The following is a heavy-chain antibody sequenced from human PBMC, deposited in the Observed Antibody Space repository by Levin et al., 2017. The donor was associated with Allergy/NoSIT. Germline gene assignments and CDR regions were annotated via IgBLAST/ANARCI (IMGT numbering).Heavy chain of an antibody. Sequence: GGSLRLSCAASGFTFSSYWMSWVRQAPGKGLEWVANIKQDGSEKYYVDSVKGRFTISRDNAKNSLYLQMNSLRAEDTAVYYCARGLPAAMYRYYYYGMDVWGQGTTVTVSS. CDR1: GFTFSSYW. J-gene: IGHJ6*02. CDR3: ARGLPAAMYRYYYYGMDV. CDR2: IKQDGSEK. V-gene: IGHV3-7*01. D-gene: IGHD2-2*01.